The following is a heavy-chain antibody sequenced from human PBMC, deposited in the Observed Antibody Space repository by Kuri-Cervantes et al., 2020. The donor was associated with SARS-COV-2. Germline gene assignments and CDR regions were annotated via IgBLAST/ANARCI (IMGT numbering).Heavy chain of an antibody. Sequence: GESLKISCAASGFTFSSYWMSWVRQAPGKGLEWVANIKQDGSEKYYVDYVKGRFTISRDNAKNSLYLQMNSLRAEDTAVYYCAKIAQVVVIAGAFDLWGQGTMVTVSS. V-gene: IGHV3-7*03. CDR2: IKQDGSEK. J-gene: IGHJ3*01. CDR3: AKIAQVVVIAGAFDL. D-gene: IGHD2-21*01. CDR1: GFTFSSYW.